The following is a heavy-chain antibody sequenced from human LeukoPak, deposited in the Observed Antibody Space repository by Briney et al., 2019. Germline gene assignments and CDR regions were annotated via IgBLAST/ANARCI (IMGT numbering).Heavy chain of an antibody. CDR2: INPNSGGT. J-gene: IGHJ4*02. V-gene: IGHV1-2*02. Sequence: GASVKVSCKASGYTFTGYYMHWVRQAPGQGLEWVGWINPNSGGTNYAQKFQGRVTMTRDTSISTAYMELSRLRSDDTAVYYCARDEGVDIVATIPDYWGQGTLVTVSS. D-gene: IGHD5-12*01. CDR1: GYTFTGYY. CDR3: ARDEGVDIVATIPDY.